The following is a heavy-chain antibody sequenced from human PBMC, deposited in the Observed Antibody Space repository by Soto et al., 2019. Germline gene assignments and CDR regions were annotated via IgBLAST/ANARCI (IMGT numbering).Heavy chain of an antibody. J-gene: IGHJ3*02. V-gene: IGHV3-23*01. CDR2: ISGSGGSS. CDR3: AKNRRYSWIDRFDAFDI. Sequence: EVQLLESGGGLVQPGGSLRLSCAASGFTFSSYAMSWVRQAPGKRLEWVSAISGSGGSSYYADSVKGRFTISRDNAKNTLYLQVNSLRVDDAAVYYCAKNRRYSWIDRFDAFDIWGQGTTVTVSS. CDR1: GFTFSSYA. D-gene: IGHD1-20*01.